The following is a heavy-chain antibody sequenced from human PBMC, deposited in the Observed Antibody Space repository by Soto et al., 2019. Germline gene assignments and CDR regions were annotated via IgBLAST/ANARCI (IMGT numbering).Heavy chain of an antibody. CDR3: ARDGNLDPFTMIVVVIIGGFDY. Sequence: QVQLVESGGGVVQPGRSLRLSCAASGFTFSSYAMHWVRQAPGKGLEWVAVISYDGSNKYYADSVKGRFTISRDNSKNTLYLQMNSLRAEDTAVYYCARDGNLDPFTMIVVVIIGGFDYWGQGTLVTVSS. D-gene: IGHD3-22*01. CDR1: GFTFSSYA. J-gene: IGHJ4*02. CDR2: ISYDGSNK. V-gene: IGHV3-30-3*01.